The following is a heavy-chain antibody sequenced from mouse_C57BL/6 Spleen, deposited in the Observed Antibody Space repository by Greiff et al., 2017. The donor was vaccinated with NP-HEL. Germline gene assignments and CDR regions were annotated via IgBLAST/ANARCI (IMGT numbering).Heavy chain of an antibody. D-gene: IGHD1-1*01. CDR3: VRADYYGSSYFDY. V-gene: IGHV10-1*01. Sequence: EVKLMESGGGLVQPKGSLKLSCAASGFSFNTYAMNWVRQAPGKGLEWVARIRSKSNNYATYYADSVKDRFTISRDDSESMLYLQMNNLKTEDTAMYYCVRADYYGSSYFDYWGQGTTLTVSS. CDR2: IRSKSNNYAT. CDR1: GFSFNTYA. J-gene: IGHJ2*01.